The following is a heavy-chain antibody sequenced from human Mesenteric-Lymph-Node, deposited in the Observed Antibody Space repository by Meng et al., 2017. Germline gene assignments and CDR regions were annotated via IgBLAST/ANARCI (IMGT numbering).Heavy chain of an antibody. CDR1: GYTFNTHS. Sequence: ASVKVSCKASGYTFNTHSLHWVRQAPGQGLEWMGWINVGKDNIKYSQKFQGRVTITRDTPASTAYMELSSLRSEDTAVYYCARGLRDDSTDSQLDYWGQGTLVTVSS. CDR3: ARGLRDDSTDSQLDY. V-gene: IGHV1-3*01. J-gene: IGHJ4*02. D-gene: IGHD3-22*01. CDR2: INVGKDNI.